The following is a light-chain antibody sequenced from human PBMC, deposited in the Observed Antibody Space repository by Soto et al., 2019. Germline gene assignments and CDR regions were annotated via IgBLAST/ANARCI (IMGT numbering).Light chain of an antibody. CDR1: QSISSY. CDR2: DAS. V-gene: IGKV1-5*01. CDR3: QHYNSSPIT. Sequence: DIQMTQSPSSLSASVGDRVTITFRASQSISSYLNWYQQKPGKAPKLLIYDASSLESGVQSRFSGTGSGTEFTLTISSLQPDDFATYYCQHYNSSPITFGQGTRLEIK. J-gene: IGKJ5*01.